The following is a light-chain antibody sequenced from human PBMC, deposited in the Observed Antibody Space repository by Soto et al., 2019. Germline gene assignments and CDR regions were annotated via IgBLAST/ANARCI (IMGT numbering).Light chain of an antibody. CDR2: EVS. J-gene: IGLJ2*01. V-gene: IGLV2-8*01. CDR1: SSDVGGYNS. Sequence: QSVLTQPPSASGSPGQSVTISCTGSSSDVGGYNSVSWYQHHPGKVPKVMIYEVSKRPSGVPDRFSGSKSVNTASLTVSGLQAEDEADYYCSSYAGSNNLVFGGGTKLTVL. CDR3: SSYAGSNNLV.